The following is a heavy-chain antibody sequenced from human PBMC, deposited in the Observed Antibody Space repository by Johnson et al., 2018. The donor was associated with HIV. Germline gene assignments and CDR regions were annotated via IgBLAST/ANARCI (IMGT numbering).Heavy chain of an antibody. D-gene: IGHD3-22*01. J-gene: IGHJ3*02. CDR3: ARRRVSSGRHGAFDI. V-gene: IGHV3-9*01. CDR2: ISWNSGSI. CDR1: GFTFDDYA. Sequence: VQLVESGGGLVQPGRSLRLSCAASGFTFDDYAMHWVRQAPGKGLDWVSGISWNSGSIGYADSVKGRFTISRDNAKNSLYLQMNILRAEDTAVYYCARRRVSSGRHGAFDIWGQGTMVTVSS.